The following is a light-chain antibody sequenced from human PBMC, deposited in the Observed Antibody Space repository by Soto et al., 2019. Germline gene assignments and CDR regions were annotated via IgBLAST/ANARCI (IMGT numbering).Light chain of an antibody. CDR3: QQYGRT. CDR1: QSVSSSR. Sequence: EIVLTQSPGTLSLSPGERATLSCRASQSVSSSRLAWYRQKPGQAPRLLIYGASTRATGISDRFRGSGSGTDFTLTINRLEPEDFAVYYCQQYGRTFGQGTKVDIK. J-gene: IGKJ2*01. V-gene: IGKV3-20*01. CDR2: GAS.